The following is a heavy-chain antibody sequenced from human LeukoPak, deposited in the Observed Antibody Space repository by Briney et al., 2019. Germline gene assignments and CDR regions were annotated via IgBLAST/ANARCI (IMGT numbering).Heavy chain of an antibody. CDR1: GFTFSSYW. Sequence: GGSLRLSCAASGFTFSSYWMHWVRQAPGKGLVWVSRINSDGSSTSYADSVKGRFTISRDNAKNTLYLQMNSLRAEDTAVYYCARGDIRQFYYYMDVWGKGTTVTISS. CDR3: ARGDIRQFYYYMDV. D-gene: IGHD2-15*01. V-gene: IGHV3-74*01. CDR2: INSDGSST. J-gene: IGHJ6*03.